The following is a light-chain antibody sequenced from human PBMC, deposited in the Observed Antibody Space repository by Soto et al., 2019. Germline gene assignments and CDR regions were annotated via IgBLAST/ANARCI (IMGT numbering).Light chain of an antibody. Sequence: QSVLTQPASVSGSPGQSITISCTGTSSDVGGYNFVSWYQQHPGKAPKLMIYDVSYRPSGVSNRFSGSKSGNTASLTISGPQAEDEADYYCSSYTSSSTLVFGTGTKVTVL. V-gene: IGLV2-14*01. CDR1: SSDVGGYNF. CDR2: DVS. J-gene: IGLJ1*01. CDR3: SSYTSSSTLV.